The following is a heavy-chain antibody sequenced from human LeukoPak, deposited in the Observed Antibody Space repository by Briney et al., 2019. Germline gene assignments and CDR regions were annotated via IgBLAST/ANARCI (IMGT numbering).Heavy chain of an antibody. CDR2: MNPNSGHA. D-gene: IGHD4-23*01. V-gene: IGHV1-8*01. CDR1: GYTFSSYD. Sequence: ASVKVSCKASGYTFSSYDINWVRQAAGQGLEWMRWMNPNSGHAGYTQKFQGRVTMTSDNAISTVYMEISSLRSDDAAVYYCARIKRIMEPGTVGLDSWGQGTLVTVSS. J-gene: IGHJ4*02. CDR3: ARIKRIMEPGTVGLDS.